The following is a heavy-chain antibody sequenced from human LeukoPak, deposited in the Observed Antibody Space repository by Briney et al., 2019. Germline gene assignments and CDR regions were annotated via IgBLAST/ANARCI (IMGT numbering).Heavy chain of an antibody. Sequence: ASVKVSCKASGGTFSSYAISWVRQAPGQGLEWMGRIIPILGIANYAQKFQGRVTITADKSTSTAYMELSSLRSEDTAVYYCADMPFYGGNSGGMDVWGQGTTVTVSS. CDR1: GGTFSSYA. V-gene: IGHV1-69*04. D-gene: IGHD4-23*01. CDR2: IIPILGIA. CDR3: ADMPFYGGNSGGMDV. J-gene: IGHJ6*02.